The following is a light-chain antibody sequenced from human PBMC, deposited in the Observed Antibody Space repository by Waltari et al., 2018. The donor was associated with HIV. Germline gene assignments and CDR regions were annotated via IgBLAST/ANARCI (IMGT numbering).Light chain of an antibody. CDR3: AACDDSLSGQV. CDR2: RNN. Sequence: QSVLTQPPSASGTPGQRVTISCSGSSSNIGSNYVYWYQKLPGTTPKRLINRNNQRPSGVPDRISGSKSATSASLAISGLRSEDEADFSCAACDDSLSGQVFGPGTKVTVL. CDR1: SSNIGSNY. J-gene: IGLJ1*01. V-gene: IGLV1-47*01.